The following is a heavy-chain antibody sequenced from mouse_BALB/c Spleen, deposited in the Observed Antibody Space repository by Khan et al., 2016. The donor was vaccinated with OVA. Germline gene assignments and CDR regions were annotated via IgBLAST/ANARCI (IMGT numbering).Heavy chain of an antibody. CDR3: ARTGLRCVSMDY. CDR2: IYPGDGST. CDR1: GYTFTAYD. V-gene: IGHV1S56*01. Sequence: QVQLQQSGPELVKPGTLVKISCKASGYTFTAYDINWVQQRPGQGLEWIGWIYPGDGSTKYNENFKGKATLTADESSNTAYMQLSSLTSENSAVYFCARTGLRCVSMDYWCQGTSGSVSS. J-gene: IGHJ4*01. D-gene: IGHD2-4*01.